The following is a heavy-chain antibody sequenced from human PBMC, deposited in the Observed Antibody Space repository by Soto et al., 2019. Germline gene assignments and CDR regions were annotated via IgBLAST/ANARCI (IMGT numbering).Heavy chain of an antibody. CDR3: ARQVLGRSYYYGMDV. D-gene: IGHD1-1*01. V-gene: IGHV4-31*03. Sequence: TLSLTCTVSGGSISSGDYYWSWIRQHPGKGLEWIGYIYYSGSTYYNPSLKSRVTISVDTSKNQFSLRLSSVTAADTAVYYCARQVLGRSYYYGMDVWGQGTTVTVSS. CDR2: IYYSGST. J-gene: IGHJ6*02. CDR1: GGSISSGDYY.